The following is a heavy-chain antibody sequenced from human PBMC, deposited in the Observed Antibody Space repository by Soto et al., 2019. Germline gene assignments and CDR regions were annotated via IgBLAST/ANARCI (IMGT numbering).Heavy chain of an antibody. J-gene: IGHJ6*02. Sequence: PSETLSLTCAVSAYSISSGYYWGWIRQPPGKGLEWIGRIHHSGSTYYDPSLKSRVSLSVDTSKNHFSLKLTSVTAADTAVYYCARIMFCITDVCSPLYGMDVWGQGTTVTVSS. CDR1: AYSISSGYY. V-gene: IGHV4-38-2*01. CDR2: IHHSGST. CDR3: ARIMFCITDVCSPLYGMDV. D-gene: IGHD3-10*01.